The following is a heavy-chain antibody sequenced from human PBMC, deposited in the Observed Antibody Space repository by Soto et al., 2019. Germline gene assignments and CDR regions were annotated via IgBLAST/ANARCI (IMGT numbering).Heavy chain of an antibody. D-gene: IGHD3-10*01. CDR3: ARDPKPTGYYFDY. CDR1: GFTFSSYG. CDR2: ISYDGSNK. Sequence: QVQLVESGGGVVQPGRSLRLSCAASGFTFSSYGMHWVRQAPGKGLEWVAVISYDGSNKYYADSVKGRFTISRDNSKNTLYLQMNSLRAEDTAVYYCARDPKPTGYYFDYWGQGTLVTVSS. V-gene: IGHV3-30*03. J-gene: IGHJ4*02.